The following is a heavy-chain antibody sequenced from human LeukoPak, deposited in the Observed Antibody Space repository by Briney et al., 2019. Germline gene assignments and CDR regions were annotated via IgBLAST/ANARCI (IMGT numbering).Heavy chain of an antibody. CDR3: ARHRDGTWFGELDY. J-gene: IGHJ4*02. D-gene: IGHD3-10*01. Sequence: GSLRLSCVASGFTVSSNYMSWVRQAPGKGLEWVSVIYSGGSTYYADSVKGRFTISRDNSKNTLYLQMNSLRAEDTAVYYCARHRDGTWFGELDYWGQGTLVTVSS. CDR2: IYSGGST. V-gene: IGHV3-53*01. CDR1: GFTVSSNY.